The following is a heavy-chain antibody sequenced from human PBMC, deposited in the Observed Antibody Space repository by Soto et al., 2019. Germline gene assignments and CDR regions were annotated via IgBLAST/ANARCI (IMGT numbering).Heavy chain of an antibody. CDR2: ISIYTGKT. D-gene: IGHD4-17*01. J-gene: IGHJ4*02. V-gene: IGHV1-18*01. CDR3: ATARRHNFGDYGRFDY. CDR1: GYIFNSAG. Sequence: ASVKVSCKASGYIFNSAGIAWVRQAPGQGLEWMGWISIYTGKTNYAQSLQGRVTMSTDTATSTAYMELRGLTSDDTAVYFCATARRHNFGDYGRFDYWGQGSLVTVSS.